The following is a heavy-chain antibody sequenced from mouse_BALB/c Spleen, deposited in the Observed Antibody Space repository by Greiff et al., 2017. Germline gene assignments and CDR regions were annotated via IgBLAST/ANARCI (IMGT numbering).Heavy chain of an antibody. CDR3: ARSSSFYAMDY. CDR2: INSNGGST. Sequence: EVKVVESGGGLVKLGGSLKLSCAASGFTFSSYYMSWVRQTPEKRLELVAAINSNGGSTYYPDTVKGRFTISRDNAKNTLYLQMSSLKSEDTALYYCARSSSFYAMDYWGQGTSVTVSS. J-gene: IGHJ4*01. D-gene: IGHD1-1*01. CDR1: GFTFSSYY. V-gene: IGHV5-6-2*01.